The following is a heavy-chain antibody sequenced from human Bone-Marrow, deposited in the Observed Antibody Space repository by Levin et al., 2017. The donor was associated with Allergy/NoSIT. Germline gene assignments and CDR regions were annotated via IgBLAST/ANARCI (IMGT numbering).Heavy chain of an antibody. CDR1: GGSINTYY. Sequence: SETLSLTCTVSGGSINTYYWSWIRQPPGKGLEWIGYIYYSGNTNYNPSLKSRVTMSLDTSKNQFSLQLSSVTAADTAVYYCAGRYCSGSNCYAGAENAYEFWGQGTMVTVSS. CDR2: IYYSGNT. V-gene: IGHV4-59*01. J-gene: IGHJ3*01. D-gene: IGHD2-15*01. CDR3: AGRYCSGSNCYAGAENAYEF.